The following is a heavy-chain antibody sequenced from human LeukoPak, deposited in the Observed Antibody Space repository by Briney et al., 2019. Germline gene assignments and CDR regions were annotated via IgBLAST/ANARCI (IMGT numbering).Heavy chain of an antibody. CDR2: IYYSGST. Sequence: SETLSLTCTVSGGSISSYYWSWIRQPPGKGLEWIGYIYYSGSTNYNPSLKSRVTISVDTSKNQFSLKLSSVTAADTAVYYCARDNPDDAFDIWGQGTMVTVSS. J-gene: IGHJ3*02. CDR1: GGSISSYY. V-gene: IGHV4-59*01. CDR3: ARDNPDDAFDI.